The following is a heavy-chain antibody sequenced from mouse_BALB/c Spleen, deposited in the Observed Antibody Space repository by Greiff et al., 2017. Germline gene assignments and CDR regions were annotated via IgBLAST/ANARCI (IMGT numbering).Heavy chain of an antibody. Sequence: LKQPGSELVRPGASVKLSCKASGYTFTSYWMHWVKQRPGQGLEWIGNIYPGSGSTNYDEKFKSKATLTVDTSSSTAYMQLSSLTSEDSAVYYCTSDRYDWYFDVWGAGTTVTVSS. J-gene: IGHJ1*01. V-gene: IGHV1S22*01. D-gene: IGHD2-14*01. CDR3: TSDRYDWYFDV. CDR1: GYTFTSYW. CDR2: IYPGSGST.